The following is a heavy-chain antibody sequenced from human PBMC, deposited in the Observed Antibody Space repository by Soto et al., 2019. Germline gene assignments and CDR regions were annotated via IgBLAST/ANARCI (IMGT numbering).Heavy chain of an antibody. CDR2: VYNTGST. CDR1: GGSVSSDSYY. Sequence: PSETLSLTCTVSGGSVSSDSYYWSWIRQPPGKGLEWIGYVYNTGSTNFNPSLKSRVTMSIDTSKNQFSLRLSSVTAADTAVYHCARMHYNTTAWALDHWGQRALLTVSS. CDR3: ARMHYNTTAWALDH. D-gene: IGHD4-17*01. J-gene: IGHJ1*01. V-gene: IGHV4-61*01.